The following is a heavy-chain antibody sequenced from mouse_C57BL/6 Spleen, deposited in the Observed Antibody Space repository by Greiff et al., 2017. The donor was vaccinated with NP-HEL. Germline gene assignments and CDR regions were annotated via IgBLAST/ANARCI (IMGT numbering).Heavy chain of an antibody. V-gene: IGHV3-6*01. CDR2: ISYDGSN. Sequence: EVKLQESGPGLVKPSQSLSLTCSVTGYSITSGYYWNWIRQFPGNKLEWMGYISYDGSNNYNPSLKNRISITRDTSKNQFFLKLNSVTTEDTATYYCARNYGSQSFDYWGQGTTLTVSS. CDR1: GYSITSGYY. CDR3: ARNYGSQSFDY. D-gene: IGHD1-1*01. J-gene: IGHJ2*01.